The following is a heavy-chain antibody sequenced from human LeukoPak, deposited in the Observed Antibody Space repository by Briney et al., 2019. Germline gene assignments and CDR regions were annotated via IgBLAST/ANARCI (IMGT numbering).Heavy chain of an antibody. Sequence: PSETLSLTCTVSGGSISSSSYYWGWIRQPPGKGLEWIGSIYYSGSTYYNPSLKSRVTISVDTSKNQFSLKLSSVTAADTAVYYCARDLDNDSSGYYYNYGFDYWGQGTLVTVSS. V-gene: IGHV4-39*07. CDR1: GGSISSSSYY. CDR2: IYYSGST. D-gene: IGHD3-22*01. J-gene: IGHJ4*02. CDR3: ARDLDNDSSGYYYNYGFDY.